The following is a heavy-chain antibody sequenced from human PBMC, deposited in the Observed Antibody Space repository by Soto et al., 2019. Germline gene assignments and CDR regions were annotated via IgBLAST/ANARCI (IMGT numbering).Heavy chain of an antibody. CDR3: ARVFSSGSGWMYYFDF. CDR2: IHYTGAT. J-gene: IGHJ4*02. V-gene: IGHV4-4*02. Sequence: QVELQESGPRLVKSSGTLSLTCEVSSVSISTGNWWSWVRQPPGKGLEWIGEIHYTGATNYNPSLKTRVTMTIDKSKDQFSLVLTSATAADTAVYYCARVFSSGSGWMYYFDFWGQGILVSVSS. CDR1: SVSISTGNW. D-gene: IGHD6-25*01.